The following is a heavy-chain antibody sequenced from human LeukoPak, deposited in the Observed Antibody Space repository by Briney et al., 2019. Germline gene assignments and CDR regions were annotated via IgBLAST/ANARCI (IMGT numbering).Heavy chain of an antibody. CDR1: GFTFDDYA. Sequence: GGSLRLSCAASGFTFDDYAMHWVRQAPGKGLEWVSGISWNSGSIGYADSVKGRFTISRDNAKNSLYLQMNSLRAEDTAVYYCARVMAIAVAGNWFDPWGQGTLVTVSS. CDR3: ARVMAIAVAGNWFDP. V-gene: IGHV3-9*01. J-gene: IGHJ5*02. CDR2: ISWNSGSI. D-gene: IGHD6-19*01.